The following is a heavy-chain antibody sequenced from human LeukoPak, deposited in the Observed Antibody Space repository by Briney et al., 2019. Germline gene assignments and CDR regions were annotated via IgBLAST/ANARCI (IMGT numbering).Heavy chain of an antibody. CDR1: GFTFSSYG. CDR3: AREGYDSSGYYYS. D-gene: IGHD3-22*01. Sequence: GGSLRLSCAASGFTFSSYGMNWVRQAPGKGLEWVSYISSSSSYTNYADSVKGRFTISRDNAKNSLYLQMNSLRAEDTAVYYCAREGYDSSGYYYSWGQGTLVTVSS. CDR2: ISSSSSYT. J-gene: IGHJ4*02. V-gene: IGHV3-21*05.